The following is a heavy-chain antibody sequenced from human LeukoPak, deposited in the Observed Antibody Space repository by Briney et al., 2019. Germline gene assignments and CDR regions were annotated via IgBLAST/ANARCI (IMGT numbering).Heavy chain of an antibody. CDR3: ARDREGSYPLDY. D-gene: IGHD1-26*01. V-gene: IGHV3-21*01. CDR1: GFTFSSYS. Sequence: GGSLRLSCAASGFTFSSYSMNWVRQAPGKGLEWVSSISSSSYIYYADSVKGRFTISRDNAKNSLYLQMNSLRAEDTAVYYCARDREGSYPLDYWGQGTLVTVSS. CDR2: ISSSSYI. J-gene: IGHJ4*02.